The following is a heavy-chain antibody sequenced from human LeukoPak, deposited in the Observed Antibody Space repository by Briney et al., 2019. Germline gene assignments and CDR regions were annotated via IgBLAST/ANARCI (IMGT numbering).Heavy chain of an antibody. V-gene: IGHV3-30-3*01. J-gene: IGHJ6*02. CDR2: ISYDGSNK. CDR3: RSDIVATIADYYYGMDA. CDR1: GFTFSSYA. D-gene: IGHD5-12*01. Sequence: PGGSLRLSWPASGFTFSSYAMHWVRQAPGKGLEWVAVISYDGSNKYYADSVKGRFTISRDNSKNTLYLQMNSLRAEDTAVYYCRSDIVATIADYYYGMDAWGQGTTVTVSS.